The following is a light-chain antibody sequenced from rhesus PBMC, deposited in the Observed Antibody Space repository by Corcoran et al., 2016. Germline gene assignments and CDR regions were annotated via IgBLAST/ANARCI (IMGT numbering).Light chain of an antibody. CDR2: EAS. Sequence: DIQMTQSPSSLSAFVGDRVTITCRASQGITNDLAWYQQKPGETPKLLIYEASSLQIGIPSRFSGSGSGTDFTLTISSLQPEDFATYYCQHYYSTPFTFGPGTKLDIK. V-gene: IGKV1-25*01. CDR1: QGITND. CDR3: QHYYSTPFT. J-gene: IGKJ3*01.